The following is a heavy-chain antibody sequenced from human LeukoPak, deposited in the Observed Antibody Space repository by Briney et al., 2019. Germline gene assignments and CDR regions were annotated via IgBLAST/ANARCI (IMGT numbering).Heavy chain of an antibody. D-gene: IGHD1-7*01. V-gene: IGHV4-4*02. CDR1: GGSITSDNW. J-gene: IGHJ4*02. CDR2: AYHSGIT. Sequence: SGTLSLTCAVSGGSITSDNWWIWVRQPPGKGLEWIGEAYHSGITNYNPSLKSRVTMSVDKSKNQFSLSLSSVTAADTAVYHCARRKNYYFDYWGQGTLVTVSS. CDR3: ARRKNYYFDY.